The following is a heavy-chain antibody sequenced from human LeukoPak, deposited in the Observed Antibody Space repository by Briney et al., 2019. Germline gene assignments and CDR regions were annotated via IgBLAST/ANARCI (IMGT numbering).Heavy chain of an antibody. Sequence: PSETLSLTCTVSGGSISSNTYYWSWIRQPPGKGLGWIGSIRYSGRTYYKPSLKSRVTLSVDTSKNQLLLNLRSVTAADTAMYYCAREFNGSPDYLGQGTLVTVSS. J-gene: IGHJ4*02. CDR2: IRYSGRT. V-gene: IGHV4-39*02. D-gene: IGHD6-25*01. CDR3: AREFNGSPDY. CDR1: GGSISSNTYY.